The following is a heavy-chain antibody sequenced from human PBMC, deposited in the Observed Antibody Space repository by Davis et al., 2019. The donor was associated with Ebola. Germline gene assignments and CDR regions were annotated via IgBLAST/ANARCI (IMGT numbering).Heavy chain of an antibody. D-gene: IGHD6-13*01. J-gene: IGHJ5*02. CDR2: ISSSSSYI. Sequence: PGGSLRLSCAASGFTFSSYSMNWVRQAPGKGLEWVSSISSSSSYIYYADWVKGRFTISSDNAKNSLYLQMNSLRAEDTAVYYCARESFPVYSSSSGGGRRAQNWFDPWGQGTLVTVAS. V-gene: IGHV3-21*01. CDR1: GFTFSSYS. CDR3: ARESFPVYSSSSGGGRRAQNWFDP.